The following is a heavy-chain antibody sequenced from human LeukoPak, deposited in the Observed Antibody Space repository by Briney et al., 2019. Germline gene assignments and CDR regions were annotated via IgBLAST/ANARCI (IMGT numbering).Heavy chain of an antibody. V-gene: IGHV3-7*01. Sequence: GGSLRLSCEGSEISLNNYWMAWVRQGPGKGLEWVANINRDGRQQNFVGSVKGRFTISRDNAKNSLYLQMNSLRAEDTAVYYCASPGRGSYYWVYWGQGTLVTVSS. CDR3: ASPGRGSYYWVY. D-gene: IGHD1-26*01. CDR1: EISLNNYW. J-gene: IGHJ4*02. CDR2: INRDGRQQ.